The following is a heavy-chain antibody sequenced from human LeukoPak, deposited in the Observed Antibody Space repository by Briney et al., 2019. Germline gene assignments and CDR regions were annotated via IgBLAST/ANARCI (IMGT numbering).Heavy chain of an antibody. V-gene: IGHV1-18*01. Sequence: ASVKVSCKASGYTFTSYGISWVRQAPGQGLEWMGWISAYNGNTNYAQKLQGRVTMTTDTSTSTAYMELRSLRSDDTAVYYCARAFGLHIDYDFWSGYGREQYYCYGMDVWGQGTTVTVSS. CDR2: ISAYNGNT. CDR1: GYTFTSYG. J-gene: IGHJ6*02. D-gene: IGHD3-3*01. CDR3: ARAFGLHIDYDFWSGYGREQYYCYGMDV.